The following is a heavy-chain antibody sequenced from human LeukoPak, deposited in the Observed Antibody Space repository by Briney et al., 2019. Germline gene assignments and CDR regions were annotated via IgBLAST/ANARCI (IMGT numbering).Heavy chain of an antibody. CDR2: SSSSSSTK. V-gene: IGHV3-48*01. D-gene: IGHD4-17*01. Sequence: GSLRLSCAASGFTFSNYNINWVRQAPGKGLEWVSYSSSSSSTKYYADSVKGRFTISRDNANNSVFLQMNSLRAEDTAVYYCAKIIDYGVLDACDIWGQGTMVTVSS. J-gene: IGHJ3*02. CDR3: AKIIDYGVLDACDI. CDR1: GFTFSNYN.